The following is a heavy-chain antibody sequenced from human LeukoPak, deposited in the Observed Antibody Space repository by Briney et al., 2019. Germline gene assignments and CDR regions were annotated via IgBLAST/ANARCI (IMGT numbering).Heavy chain of an antibody. CDR2: LSASGGGT. V-gene: IGHV3-23*01. J-gene: IGHJ3*02. CDR1: GLTFSNFA. CDR3: ATVLHTSLSTWAAFGT. Sequence: GGSLRLSCAASGLTFSNFAMTWVRQTPGKGLEWVSALSASGGGTYYAPSVKDRFIISRDNSKNTVSLQMNRLRAEDTALYYCATVLHTSLSTWAAFGTWGQGTMVTVSS. D-gene: IGHD1-1*01.